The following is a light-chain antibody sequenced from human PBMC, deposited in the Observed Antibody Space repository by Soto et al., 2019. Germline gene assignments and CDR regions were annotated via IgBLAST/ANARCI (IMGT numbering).Light chain of an antibody. CDR3: QSYDSSLNAVV. J-gene: IGLJ2*01. V-gene: IGLV1-40*01. CDR2: GNS. Sequence: QSVLTQPPSVSGAPGKRVTISCTGSSSNIGAGYDVHWYQQLPGTAPKLLIYGNSNQPSGVPDRFSGSKSGTSASLALTGLQAEDEADYYCQSYDSSLNAVVFGGGTKLTVL. CDR1: SSNIGAGYD.